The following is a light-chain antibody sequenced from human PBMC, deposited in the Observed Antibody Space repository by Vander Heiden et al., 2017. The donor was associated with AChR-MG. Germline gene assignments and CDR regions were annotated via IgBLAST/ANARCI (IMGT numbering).Light chain of an antibody. CDR2: LGS. Sequence: DIVMTQSPLSLPVTPGEPASISCRSSQSLLHSNGYNYLDWYLQKPGQSPQLLIYLGSNRASGVPDRFSGSGSGTDFTLKISRVEAEDVGVYYCMQALQTHPWNVGQGTRLEMK. V-gene: IGKV2-28*01. J-gene: IGKJ5*01. CDR1: QSLLHSNGYNY. CDR3: MQALQTHPWN.